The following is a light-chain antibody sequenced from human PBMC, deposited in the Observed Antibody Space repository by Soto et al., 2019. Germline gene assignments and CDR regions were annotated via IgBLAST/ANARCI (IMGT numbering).Light chain of an antibody. CDR1: SSDVGGYNY. CDR3: SSYTSSSPLEV. J-gene: IGLJ3*02. Sequence: QSALTQPASVSGSPGQSVTISCTGTSSDVGGYNYVSWYQQHPGKAPKLMIYEVSDRPSGVSNRFSGSKSGNTASPTISGLQAEDEADYYCSSYTSSSPLEVFGGGTKVTVL. V-gene: IGLV2-14*01. CDR2: EVS.